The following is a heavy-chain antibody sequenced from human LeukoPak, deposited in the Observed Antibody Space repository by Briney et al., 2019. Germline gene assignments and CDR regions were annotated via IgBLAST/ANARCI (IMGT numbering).Heavy chain of an antibody. CDR2: VSSRSSTI. CDR1: GFTFSTYP. V-gene: IGHV3-48*01. Sequence: GGSLRLSCAASGFTFSTYPMNWVRQAPGKGLEWVSYVSSRSSTIYYADSVKGRFTISRDNAKNSLYLQMNSLRAEDTAVYYCARPAADCGGDCYWAFDYWGQGTLVTVSS. J-gene: IGHJ4*02. CDR3: ARPAADCGGDCYWAFDY. D-gene: IGHD2-21*01.